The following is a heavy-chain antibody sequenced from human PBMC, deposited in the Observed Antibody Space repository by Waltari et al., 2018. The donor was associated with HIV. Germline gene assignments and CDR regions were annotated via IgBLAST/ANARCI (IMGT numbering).Heavy chain of an antibody. D-gene: IGHD3-22*01. J-gene: IGHJ4*02. CDR1: GFTFSSYA. Sequence: EVQLLESGGGLVQPGGSLRLSCAASGFTFSSYAMSWVRQAPGKGLEWVSAISGSSGSTYYADSVKGRFTISRDNSKNTLYLQMNSLRAEDTAVYYCAKDSLYYDSRPSRYWGQGTLVTV. CDR2: ISGSSGST. CDR3: AKDSLYYDSRPSRY. V-gene: IGHV3-23*01.